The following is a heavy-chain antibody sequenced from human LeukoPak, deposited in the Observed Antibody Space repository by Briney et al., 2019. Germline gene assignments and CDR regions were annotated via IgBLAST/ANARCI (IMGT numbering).Heavy chain of an antibody. J-gene: IGHJ4*02. CDR2: INHSGST. CDR3: ARGRITMVLGVTIDY. Sequence: SETLSLTCAVYGGSFSGYYWSWIRQPPGKGLEWIGEINHSGSTNYNPSLKSRVTISVDTSKNQFSLKLSSVTAADTAVYYCARGRITMVLGVTIDYWGQGTLVTVSS. V-gene: IGHV4-34*01. CDR1: GGSFSGYY. D-gene: IGHD3-10*01.